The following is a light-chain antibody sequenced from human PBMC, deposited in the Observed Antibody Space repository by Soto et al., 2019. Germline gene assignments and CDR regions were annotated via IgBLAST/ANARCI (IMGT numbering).Light chain of an antibody. Sequence: DIQMTQSPSSLSASVGDRVTITCRASQGIRKDLGWYQQKPGKAPQRLIYAVSSLHSGVPSRFSGSGSGTEITLTISSLQPEDSATYYCLQHNSYPPTLGGGTKVDIK. J-gene: IGKJ4*01. CDR1: QGIRKD. V-gene: IGKV1-17*01. CDR2: AVS. CDR3: LQHNSYPPT.